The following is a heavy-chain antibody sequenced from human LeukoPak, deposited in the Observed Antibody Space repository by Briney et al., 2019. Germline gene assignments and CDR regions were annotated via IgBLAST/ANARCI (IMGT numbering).Heavy chain of an antibody. CDR3: AREGRDSSGGSFDY. J-gene: IGHJ4*02. CDR2: IIPILGIA. D-gene: IGHD6-19*01. CDR1: GGTFSSYA. V-gene: IGHV1-69*04. Sequence: ASVKVSCKASGGTFSSYAISWVRQAPGQGLEWMGRIIPILGIANYAQKFQGRVTITADKSTSTAYMELSSLRSEDTAVYYCAREGRDSSGGSFDYWGQGTLVTVSS.